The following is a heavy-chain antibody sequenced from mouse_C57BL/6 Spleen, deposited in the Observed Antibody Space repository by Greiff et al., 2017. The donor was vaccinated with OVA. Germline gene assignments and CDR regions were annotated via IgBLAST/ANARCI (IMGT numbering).Heavy chain of an antibody. V-gene: IGHV6-6*01. D-gene: IGHD3-1*01. J-gene: IGHJ1*03. CDR1: GFTFSDAW. CDR3: TRPSPRGYFDG. CDR2: IRNKANNHAS. Sequence: EVMLVESGGGLVQPGGSMKLSCAASGFTFSDAWMDWVRQSPEQGLEWVAEIRNKANNHASYYAVSVKGRFTISRDDSKSSVYLQMNSLRAEDTGIYYCTRPSPRGYFDGGGTGTTVTVSS.